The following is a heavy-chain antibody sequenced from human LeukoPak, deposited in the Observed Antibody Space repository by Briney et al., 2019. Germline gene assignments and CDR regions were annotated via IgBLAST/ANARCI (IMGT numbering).Heavy chain of an antibody. CDR3: ARRNYYDSSGYYLASSYYFDY. CDR2: IYHSGST. V-gene: IGHV4-30-2*01. J-gene: IGHJ4*02. D-gene: IGHD3-22*01. Sequence: PSETLSLTCAVSGGSISSGGYSWSWIRQPPGKGLEWIGYIYHSGSTYYNPSLKSRVTISVDRSKNQFSLKLSSVTAADTAVYYCARRNYYDSSGYYLASSYYFDYWAREPWSPSPQ. CDR1: GGSISSGGYS.